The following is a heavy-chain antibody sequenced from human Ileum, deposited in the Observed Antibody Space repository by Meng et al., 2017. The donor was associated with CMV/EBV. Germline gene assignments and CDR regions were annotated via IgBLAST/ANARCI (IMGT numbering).Heavy chain of an antibody. J-gene: IGHJ2*01. CDR1: GGSISSGDYW. CDR3: ARAVAGWYFDL. D-gene: IGHD3-10*01. V-gene: IGHV4-30-4*08. CDR2: ISYSGST. Sequence: VQLQEPCPGLVNPSQTLSLTCTVSGGSISSGDYWWSWIRQPPGMGLEWIGYISYSGSTYYNPSLRSRVTVSVGTSNNQFSLDLRSGTAADTAVYYCARAVAGWYFDLWGRGTLVTVSS.